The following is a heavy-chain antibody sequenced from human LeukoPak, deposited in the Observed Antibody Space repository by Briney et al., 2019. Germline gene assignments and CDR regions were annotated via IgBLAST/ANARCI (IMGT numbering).Heavy chain of an antibody. Sequence: GGSLRLSCAASGFTFNSYWMSWVRQAPGKGLEWVADINQDGSENYYLDSVKGRFTISRDNAKNSLCLQMNSLRAEDTAVYYCARGPLGYCSVTSCSFDSWGQGTLVTVSS. CDR1: GFTFNSYW. CDR3: ARGPLGYCSVTSCSFDS. D-gene: IGHD2-2*01. CDR2: INQDGSEN. V-gene: IGHV3-7*01. J-gene: IGHJ4*02.